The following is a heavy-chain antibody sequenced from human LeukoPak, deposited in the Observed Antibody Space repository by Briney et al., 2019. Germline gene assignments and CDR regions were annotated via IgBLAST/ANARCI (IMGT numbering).Heavy chain of an antibody. Sequence: GGSLRLSCAASGFTFSSYSMNWVRQAPGKGLEWVSSISSSSSHIYYADSVKGRFTISRDNAKNSLYLQMNSLRAEDTAVYYCARAHTAMADYWGQGTLVTVSS. CDR2: ISSSSSHI. CDR1: GFTFSSYS. J-gene: IGHJ4*02. CDR3: ARAHTAMADY. V-gene: IGHV3-21*01. D-gene: IGHD5-18*01.